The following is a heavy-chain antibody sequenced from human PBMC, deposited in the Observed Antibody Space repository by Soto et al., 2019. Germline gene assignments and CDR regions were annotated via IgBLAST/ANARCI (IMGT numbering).Heavy chain of an antibody. J-gene: IGHJ6*02. D-gene: IGHD3-10*01. V-gene: IGHV3-48*01. CDR1: GFTFSSYS. CDR3: ARDMVRGVIIGAALYYYYGMDV. CDR2: ISSSSSTI. Sequence: EVQLVESGGGLVQPGGSLRLSCAASGFTFSSYSMNWVRQAPGKGLEWVSYISSSSSTIYYADSVKGRFTISRDNAKNSLYLQMNRLRAEDAAVYYCARDMVRGVIIGAALYYYYGMDVWGQGTTVTVSS.